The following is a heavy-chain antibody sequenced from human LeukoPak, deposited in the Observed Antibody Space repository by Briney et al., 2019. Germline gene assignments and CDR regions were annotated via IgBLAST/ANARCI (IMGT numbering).Heavy chain of an antibody. CDR2: INHSGST. V-gene: IGHV4-34*01. CDR1: GGSFSGYY. J-gene: IGHJ4*02. D-gene: IGHD2-2*03. CDR3: ARGIGYCSSTSCYGGSGD. Sequence: SETLSLTCAVYGGSFSGYYWSWIRQPPGKGLEWIGEINHSGSTNYNPSLKSRVTISVDTSKNQFSLKLSSVTAADTAVYYCARGIGYCSSTSCYGGSGDWGQGTLVTVSS.